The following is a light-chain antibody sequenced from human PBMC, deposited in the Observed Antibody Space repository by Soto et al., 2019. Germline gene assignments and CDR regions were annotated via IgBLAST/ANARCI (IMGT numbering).Light chain of an antibody. CDR1: QTINTH. CDR2: AAS. Sequence: DIQMTQSPGSLSGSVGERVTITCLASQTINTHLNWYQQKPGKAPELLIYAASSLQSGVPSRFSGSGSGTDFTLTISSLQPEDFATYYCQQTYSALITFGQGTRLEIK. V-gene: IGKV1-39*01. CDR3: QQTYSALIT. J-gene: IGKJ5*01.